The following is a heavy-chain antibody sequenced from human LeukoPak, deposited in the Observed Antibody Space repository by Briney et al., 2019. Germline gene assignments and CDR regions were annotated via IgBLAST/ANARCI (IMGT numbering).Heavy chain of an antibody. J-gene: IGHJ6*02. CDR2: INHSGST. D-gene: IGHD4-17*01. CDR1: GGSFSGYY. CDR3: ARVLVGTTVTTEGYCYYYGMDV. V-gene: IGHV4-34*01. Sequence: SETLSLTCAVYGGSFSGYYWSWIRQPPGKGLEWIGEINHSGSTNYNPSLKSRVTISVDTSKNQFSLRLSSVTAADTAVYYCARVLVGTTVTTEGYCYYYGMDVWGQGTTVTVSS.